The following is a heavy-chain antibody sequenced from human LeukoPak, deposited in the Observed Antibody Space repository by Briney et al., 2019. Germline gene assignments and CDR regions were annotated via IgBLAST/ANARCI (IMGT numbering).Heavy chain of an antibody. V-gene: IGHV3-23*01. CDR3: TKDMTAVVSSGFDY. Sequence: EGSLRLSCAASGFPFSSYAMSWVRQTPRKELEWVSSISGSGDNTYSANSVKGRFTISRDNSKNTLYLQMSSLRAEDTAVYYCTKDMTAVVSSGFDYWGQGTLVTVPS. CDR2: ISGSGDNT. J-gene: IGHJ4*02. D-gene: IGHD4-23*01. CDR1: GFPFSSYA.